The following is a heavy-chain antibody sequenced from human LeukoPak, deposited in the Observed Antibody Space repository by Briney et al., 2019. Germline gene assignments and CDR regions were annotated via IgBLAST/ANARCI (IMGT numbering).Heavy chain of an antibody. J-gene: IGHJ4*02. CDR3: ARGGGRGSGYYWWSFDY. Sequence: PGGSLRLSCVASGFTFSGYAMAWVRQAPGKGLEWVSTISGSGGSTYYADSVKGRFTISRDTSKNAVYLQMNSLRVEDTAVYYCARGGGRGSGYYWWSFDYWGQGILVTDSS. CDR2: ISGSGGST. V-gene: IGHV3-23*01. D-gene: IGHD3-10*01. CDR1: GFTFSGYA.